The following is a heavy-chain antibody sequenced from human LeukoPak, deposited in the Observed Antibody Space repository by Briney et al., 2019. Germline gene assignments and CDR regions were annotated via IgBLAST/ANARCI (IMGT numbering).Heavy chain of an antibody. V-gene: IGHV1-18*04. D-gene: IGHD5-18*01. Sequence: GASVKVSCTASGYAFSDHGVNWVRQAPGQGLEWMGWISGYNGHTSYAQKFQGRVMVTTDRSTNTAYLELRSLRSDDTAVYYCARVPNPRNTYGYNDKWGQGTLVTV. CDR1: GYAFSDHG. J-gene: IGHJ4*02. CDR3: ARVPNPRNTYGYNDK. CDR2: ISGYNGHT.